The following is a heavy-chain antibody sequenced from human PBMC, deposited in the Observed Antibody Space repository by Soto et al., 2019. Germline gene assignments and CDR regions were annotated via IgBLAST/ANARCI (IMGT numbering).Heavy chain of an antibody. CDR3: ARFQYTVVTPFDL. Sequence: QVQLQESGPGLVEPSETLSLTCTVSGGSLTNYFWTWIRQSPGKGLEWIAYIRYSGKTDYNPSLKSRITISLDTPKSQFSLKLTYVTAADTAMYYCARFQYTVVTPFDLWGQGTMVIVSS. CDR1: GGSLTNYF. V-gene: IGHV4-59*01. D-gene: IGHD2-21*02. CDR2: IRYSGKT. J-gene: IGHJ3*01.